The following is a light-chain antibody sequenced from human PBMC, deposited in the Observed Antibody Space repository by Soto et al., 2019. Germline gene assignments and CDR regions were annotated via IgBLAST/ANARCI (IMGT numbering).Light chain of an antibody. CDR2: SAS. CDR1: QGIRND. CDR3: LQDYNHPWT. J-gene: IGKJ1*01. V-gene: IGKV1-6*01. Sequence: AIQMTQSPSSLSASVGDRVTIVCRASQGIRNDLGWYQQTPGRAPKLLIYSASILQSGVPSRFSGSGSGTDFTLTIDNVQPEDLATYYCLQDYNHPWTFGQGTKVDIK.